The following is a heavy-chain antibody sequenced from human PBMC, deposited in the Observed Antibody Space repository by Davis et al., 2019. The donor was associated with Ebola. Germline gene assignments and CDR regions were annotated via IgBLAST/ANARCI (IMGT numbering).Heavy chain of an antibody. Sequence: GESLKISCKGPGYSFTSYWIGWVRQMPGKGLEWMGIIYPGDSNIKYSPSFQGQVTVSADKSISTAYLQWSSLKASDTAMYYCARRRVIHDLSTNDYFDIWGQGTLVTVSS. CDR2: IYPGDSNI. CDR1: GYSFTSYW. V-gene: IGHV5-51*01. D-gene: IGHD5/OR15-5a*01. J-gene: IGHJ4*02. CDR3: ARRRVIHDLSTNDYFDI.